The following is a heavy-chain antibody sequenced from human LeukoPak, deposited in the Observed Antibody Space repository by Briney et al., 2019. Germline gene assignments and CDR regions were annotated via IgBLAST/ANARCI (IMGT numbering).Heavy chain of an antibody. CDR2: ISERGGRT. Sequence: PGGSLRLSCVVSGISLSNYAMTWVRQAPGKALEWVSYISERGGRTTYADSVKGRFTISRDTSLNTLYLQMNNLRAEDTAVYFCAKRGVVIRGILVIGYHQEAYHYDFWGQGVLVTVSS. J-gene: IGHJ4*02. D-gene: IGHD3-10*01. CDR1: GISLSNYA. V-gene: IGHV3-23*01. CDR3: AKRGVVIRGILVIGYHQEAYHYDF.